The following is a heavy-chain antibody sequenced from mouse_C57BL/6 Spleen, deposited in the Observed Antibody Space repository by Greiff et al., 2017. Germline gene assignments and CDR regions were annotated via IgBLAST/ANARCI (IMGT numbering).Heavy chain of an antibody. D-gene: IGHD2-2*01. V-gene: IGHV1-26*01. J-gene: IGHJ1*03. CDR2: INPNNGGT. CDR1: GYTFTDYY. Sequence: EVQLQQSGPELVKPGASVKISCKASGYTFTDYYMNWVKQSHGKSLEWIGDINPNNGGTSYNQKFKGKATLTVDKSSSTAYMELRSLTSEDSAIYYCAREGYDEGYCDVWGTGTTVTVSS. CDR3: AREGYDEGYCDV.